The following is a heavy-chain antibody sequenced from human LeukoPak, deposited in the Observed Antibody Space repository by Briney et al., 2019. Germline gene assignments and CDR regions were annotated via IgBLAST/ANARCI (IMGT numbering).Heavy chain of an antibody. CDR3: ARVSYYYDSSGYKSEYFQH. D-gene: IGHD3-22*01. CDR1: GGTFSSYA. CDR2: IIPIFGTA. J-gene: IGHJ1*01. Sequence: ASVKVSCKASGGTFSSYAISWVRQAPGQGLEWMGGIIPIFGTANYAQKFQGRVTITADESTSTAYMELSSLRSEDTAVYYCARVSYYYDSSGYKSEYFQHWGQGTLVTVSS. V-gene: IGHV1-69*01.